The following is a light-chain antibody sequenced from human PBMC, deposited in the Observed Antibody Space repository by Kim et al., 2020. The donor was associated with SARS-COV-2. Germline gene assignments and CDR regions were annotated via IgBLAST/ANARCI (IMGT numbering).Light chain of an antibody. V-gene: IGKV1-27*01. CDR2: AAF. J-gene: IGKJ4*02. CDR1: QDISSY. CDR3: QQCDSAPCT. Sequence: ASVGDRVTITCRAGQDISSYLAWFQQKPGKAPRLLIYAAFNLQPGVPSRFSGTGSGTDFTFTVTSLQPEDVATYYCQQCDSAPCTFGRGTKVDIK.